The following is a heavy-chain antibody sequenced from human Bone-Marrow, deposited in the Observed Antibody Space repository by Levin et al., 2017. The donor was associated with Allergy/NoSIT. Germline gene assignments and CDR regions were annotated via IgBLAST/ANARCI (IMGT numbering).Heavy chain of an antibody. CDR3: ARENSGGGLRLGELSLYRYFDY. Sequence: SVKVSCKASGGTFSSYAISWVRQAPGQGLEWMGGIIPIFGTANYAQKFQGRVTITADESTSTAYMELSSLRSEDTAVYYCARENSGGGLRLGELSLYRYFDYWGQGTLVTVSS. V-gene: IGHV1-69*13. CDR1: GGTFSSYA. D-gene: IGHD3-16*02. CDR2: IIPIFGTA. J-gene: IGHJ4*02.